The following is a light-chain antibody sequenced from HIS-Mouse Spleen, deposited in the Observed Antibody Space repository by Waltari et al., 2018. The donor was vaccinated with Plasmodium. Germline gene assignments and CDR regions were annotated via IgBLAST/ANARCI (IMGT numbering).Light chain of an antibody. V-gene: IGLV2-11*01. CDR2: DVS. J-gene: IGLJ2*01. CDR1: SSDVGGYNY. Sequence: QSALTQPRSVSGSPGQSVTISCTGTSSDVGGYNYVSWYQTHPGTAPKLMIYDVSKRPAGVPDRFSGSKSGNTASLTISGLQAEDEADYYCCSYAGSYTLVFGGGTKLTVL. CDR3: CSYAGSYTLV.